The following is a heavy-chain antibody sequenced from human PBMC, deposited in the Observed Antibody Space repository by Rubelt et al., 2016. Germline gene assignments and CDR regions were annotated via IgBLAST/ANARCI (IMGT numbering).Heavy chain of an antibody. D-gene: IGHD5-24*01. V-gene: IGHV4-39*01. CDR3: ASHIDGYGYY. Sequence: QLQLQESGPGLVQPSETLSLTCTISGDSISSNSFYWGWIRQPPGKGPEWIGSIDYSGSTYSNPSLRGRVTMSVDTSKNQFSLKLSSVTAADTAVYYCASHIDGYGYYWGQGTLVTVSS. J-gene: IGHJ4*02. CDR2: IDYSGST. CDR1: GDSISSNSFY.